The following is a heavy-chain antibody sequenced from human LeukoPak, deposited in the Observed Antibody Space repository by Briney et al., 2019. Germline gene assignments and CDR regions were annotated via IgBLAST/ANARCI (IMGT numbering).Heavy chain of an antibody. CDR1: GGTFSSYA. J-gene: IGHJ4*02. CDR3: ARDGEGYYYDSSGYHNY. V-gene: IGHV1-69*04. Sequence: SVKVSCKASGGTFSSYAISWVRQAPGQGLEWMGRIIPILDITNYAQKFQGRVTITADKSTSTVYMELSSLRSEDTAVYYCARDGEGYYYDSSGYHNYWGQGTLVTVSS. CDR2: IIPILDIT. D-gene: IGHD3-22*01.